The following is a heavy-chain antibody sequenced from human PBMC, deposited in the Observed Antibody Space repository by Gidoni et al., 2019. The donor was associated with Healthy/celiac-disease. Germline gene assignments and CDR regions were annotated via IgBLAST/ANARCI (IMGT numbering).Heavy chain of an antibody. CDR1: GFSLSHARMG. J-gene: IGHJ6*02. CDR3: ARILRSSGWYSTYGMDV. CDR2: IFSNDEK. Sequence: QVTLKESGPVLVKPTETLTLTCTVSGFSLSHARMGVSWIRQPPGKALEWLAHIFSNDEKSYSTSLKSRLTISKDTSKSQVVLTMTNMDPVDTATYYCARILRSSGWYSTYGMDVWGQGTTVTVSS. D-gene: IGHD6-19*01. V-gene: IGHV2-26*01.